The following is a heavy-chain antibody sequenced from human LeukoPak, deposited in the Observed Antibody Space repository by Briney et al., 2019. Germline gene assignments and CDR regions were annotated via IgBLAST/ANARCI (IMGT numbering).Heavy chain of an antibody. CDR1: GAPISRYY. CDR3: ARGPDYGDYNHPDYYYYGMDV. Sequence: SETLSLTCTASGAPISRYYWSWIRQPPGKGLEWSWYIYYSGSTKYSPSPKSRVTISVDTSKNQFSLKLSSVTAADTAVYYCARGPDYGDYNHPDYYYYGMDVWGQGTTVTVSS. V-gene: IGHV4-59*01. J-gene: IGHJ6*02. CDR2: IYYSGST. D-gene: IGHD4-17*01.